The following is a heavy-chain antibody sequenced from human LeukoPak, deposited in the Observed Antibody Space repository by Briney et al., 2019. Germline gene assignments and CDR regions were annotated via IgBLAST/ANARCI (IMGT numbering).Heavy chain of an antibody. Sequence: SETLSLTCTVSGGSISSGGYYWSWIRQHPGKGLEWIGYIYYSGSTYHNPSLKSRVTISVDTSKYQFSLKLSSVTAADTAVYYCARDMVRGSPWFDPWGQGTLVTVSS. CDR2: IYYSGST. D-gene: IGHD3-10*01. CDR1: GGSISSGGYY. J-gene: IGHJ5*02. V-gene: IGHV4-31*03. CDR3: ARDMVRGSPWFDP.